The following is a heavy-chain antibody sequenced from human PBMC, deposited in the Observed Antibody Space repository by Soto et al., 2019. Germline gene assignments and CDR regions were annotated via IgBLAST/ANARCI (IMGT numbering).Heavy chain of an antibody. CDR3: ARLQFGDLIPGD. J-gene: IGHJ4*02. D-gene: IGHD3-10*01. CDR1: GFTFSSYW. V-gene: IGHV3-74*01. Sequence: VQLVESGGGLVQPGGSLRLSCAASGFTFSSYWMHWVRQPPGKGLVWVSRINSDGSSTSYADSVKGRFTISRDNAKNTLYLQMNSLRAEDTAVYYCARLQFGDLIPGDWGQGTLVTVSS. CDR2: INSDGSST.